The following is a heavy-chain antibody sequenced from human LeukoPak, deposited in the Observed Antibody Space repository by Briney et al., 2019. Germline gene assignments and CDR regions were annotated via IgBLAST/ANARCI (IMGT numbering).Heavy chain of an antibody. Sequence: PSETLSLTCTVSGGSISSGGYCWIWLRQHPGKGPEWIVYIYYSGSTYYNPAPRSLVTISVDPYQNHFSLKLSSVTAADTAVYYCASQAARVFDYWGQGTLVTVSS. V-gene: IGHV4-31*01. CDR2: IYYSGST. D-gene: IGHD2-15*01. J-gene: IGHJ4*02. CDR1: GGSISSGGYC. CDR3: ASQAARVFDY.